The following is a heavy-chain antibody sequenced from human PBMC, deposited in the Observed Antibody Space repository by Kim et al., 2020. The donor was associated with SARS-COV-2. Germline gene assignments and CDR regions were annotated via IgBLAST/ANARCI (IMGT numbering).Heavy chain of an antibody. Sequence: SETLSLTCTVSGGSISSYYWSWIRQPPGKGLEWIGYIYYSGSTNYNPSLKSRVTISVDTSKNQFSLKLSSVTAADTAVYYCARDKRPSSDFWSGYYYYYMDVWGKGTTVTVSS. D-gene: IGHD3-3*01. CDR3: ARDKRPSSDFWSGYYYYYMDV. CDR1: GGSISSYY. V-gene: IGHV4-59*01. J-gene: IGHJ6*03. CDR2: IYYSGST.